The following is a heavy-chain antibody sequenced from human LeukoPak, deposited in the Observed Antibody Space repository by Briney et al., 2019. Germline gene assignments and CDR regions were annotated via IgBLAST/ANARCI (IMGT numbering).Heavy chain of an antibody. V-gene: IGHV4-59*01. J-gene: IGHJ5*02. CDR2: IYYRGKT. CDR1: GGSISHDY. CDR3: ARKDNSGTGPYFYDL. Sequence: SETLSLTCIVSGGSISHDYWSWMRQPPGKGLEGRGYIYYRGKTNYNPSLRSRVSMSVDTSKEKFSLKLSSVTAAETAVYYCARKDNSGTGPYFYDLWGQGTLVTVSS. D-gene: IGHD3-22*01.